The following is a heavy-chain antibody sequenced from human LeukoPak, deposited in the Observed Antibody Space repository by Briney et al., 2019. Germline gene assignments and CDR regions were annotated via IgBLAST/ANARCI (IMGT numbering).Heavy chain of an antibody. CDR2: IMQDGSEK. CDR1: GFTFSSYW. CDR3: ARDGLYQQLSSYGMDV. V-gene: IGHV3-7*01. D-gene: IGHD2-2*01. Sequence: GGSLRLSCAASGFTFSSYWMSWVRQAPGKGLEWVANIMQDGSEKFYVDSVKGRFTISRDNAKNSLYLQMHSLRAEDTAVYYCARDGLYQQLSSYGMDVWGQGTTVTVSS. J-gene: IGHJ6*02.